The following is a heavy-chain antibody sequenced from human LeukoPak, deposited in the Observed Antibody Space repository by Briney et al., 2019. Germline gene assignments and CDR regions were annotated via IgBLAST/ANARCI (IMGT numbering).Heavy chain of an antibody. CDR3: ARGGPYSSGWYGGFDY. J-gene: IGHJ4*02. D-gene: IGHD6-19*01. V-gene: IGHV3-53*01. CDR2: IYRGGDT. Sequence: GGSLRLSCAASGFTVSSNYMSWVRQAPGKGLEWVSVIYRGGDTYYADSVKGRFTISRDNSKNTLYLQMSSLRAEDTAVYYCARGGPYSSGWYGGFDYWGQGTLVTVSS. CDR1: GFTVSSNY.